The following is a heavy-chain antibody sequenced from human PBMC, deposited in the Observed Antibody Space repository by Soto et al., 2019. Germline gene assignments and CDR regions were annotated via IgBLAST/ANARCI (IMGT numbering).Heavy chain of an antibody. Sequence: PGGSLRLSCAASGFTFETYSMNWVRQAPGKGLEWISSVSSGSSYIYYADSLKGRFTISRDNAKNSLYLQVNSLTVEDTAVYYCARGDLGSYFFDYWGQGIVVTVSS. CDR3: ARGDLGSYFFDY. D-gene: IGHD3-10*01. J-gene: IGHJ4*02. CDR1: GFTFETYS. CDR2: VSSGSSYI. V-gene: IGHV3-21*01.